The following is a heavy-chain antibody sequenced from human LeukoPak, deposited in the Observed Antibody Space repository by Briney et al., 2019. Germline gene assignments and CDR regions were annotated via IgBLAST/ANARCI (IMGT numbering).Heavy chain of an antibody. V-gene: IGHV3-23*01. J-gene: IGHJ4*02. D-gene: IGHD3-22*01. CDR2: ISDSGGAT. CDR1: GFTFSSYA. CDR3: ARDLTPRSYYYDSSGYWVEIDY. Sequence: GGSLRLSCAASGFTFSSYAMVWVRQAPGKGLEWVSSISDSGGATYYADSVKGRFTISRDNSKNTLYLQMNSLRAEDTAVYYCARDLTPRSYYYDSSGYWVEIDYWGQGTLVTVSS.